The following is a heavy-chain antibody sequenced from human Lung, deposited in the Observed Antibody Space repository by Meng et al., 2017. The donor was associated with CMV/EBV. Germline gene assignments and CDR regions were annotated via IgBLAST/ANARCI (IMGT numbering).Heavy chain of an antibody. Sequence: QVQVAGAGPALVKASEPLSPTCAVSGDSITHHNWGAWVRQPPGKGLEWIGEIPHRGSSAYSPSLKSRVSMSIDKSKNQFSLKLTSVTAADTAVYHCLRRSGGSVWGQGTLVTVSS. CDR2: IPHRGSS. V-gene: IGHV4-4*02. J-gene: IGHJ1*01. CDR3: LRRSGGSV. D-gene: IGHD3-10*01. CDR1: GDSITHHNW.